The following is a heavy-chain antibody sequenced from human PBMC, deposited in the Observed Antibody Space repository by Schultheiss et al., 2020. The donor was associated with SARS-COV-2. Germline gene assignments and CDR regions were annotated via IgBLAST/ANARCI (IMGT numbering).Heavy chain of an antibody. CDR2: ISYDGSNK. D-gene: IGHD3-3*01. J-gene: IGHJ4*02. CDR1: GFTFSNYA. V-gene: IGHV3-30*04. Sequence: GGSLRLSCAASGFTFSNYAMHWVRQAPGKGLQWVAVISYDGSNKYYADSVKGRFTISRETSNNTLHLQMNSLRLEDTAVYYCARAPVEIWEFLEWLFPPDYWGQGTLVTVSS. CDR3: ARAPVEIWEFLEWLFPPDY.